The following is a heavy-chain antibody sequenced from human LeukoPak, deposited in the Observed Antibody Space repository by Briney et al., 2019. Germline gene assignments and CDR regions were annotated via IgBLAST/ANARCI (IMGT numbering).Heavy chain of an antibody. D-gene: IGHD3/OR15-3a*01. CDR1: GFPFSIHY. Sequence: GGSLRLSCAASGFPFSIHYMSWVRQAPGKGLEWVAKRKPDGSGDRYVDSVRGRFTISRDNAKKSLYLQMNSLRAEDTAVYYCARDVPDFETQQWGQGTLVTVSS. J-gene: IGHJ4*02. CDR2: RKPDGSGD. V-gene: IGHV3-7*01. CDR3: ARDVPDFETQQ.